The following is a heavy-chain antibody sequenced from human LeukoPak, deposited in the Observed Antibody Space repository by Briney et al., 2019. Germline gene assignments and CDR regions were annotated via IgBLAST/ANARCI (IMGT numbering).Heavy chain of an antibody. Sequence: GGSLRLSCTTSGFSLGDYVMSWVRQAPGKGLEWVGFTKDRLNGYATDYAASVKGRFTISRDDSRRIAYLHMNSPTTEDTAVYYCTRSNWGKDHDFDQWGQGTLVTVSS. J-gene: IGHJ4*02. CDR3: TRSNWGKDHDFDQ. V-gene: IGHV3-49*04. CDR2: TKDRLNGYAT. CDR1: GFSLGDYV. D-gene: IGHD7-27*01.